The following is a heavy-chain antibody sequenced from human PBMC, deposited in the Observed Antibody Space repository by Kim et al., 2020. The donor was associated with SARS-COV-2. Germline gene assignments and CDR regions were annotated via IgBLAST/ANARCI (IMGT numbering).Heavy chain of an antibody. V-gene: IGHV3-30*18. CDR1: GFTFSSYG. CDR3: AKGLSFDY. Sequence: GGSLRLSCAASGFTFSSYGMHWVRQAPGKGLEWVAVISYVGSNKYYADSVKGRFTISRDNSKNTLYLQMNSLRAEDTAVYYCAKGLSFDYWGQGTLVTVSS. CDR2: ISYVGSNK. J-gene: IGHJ4*02.